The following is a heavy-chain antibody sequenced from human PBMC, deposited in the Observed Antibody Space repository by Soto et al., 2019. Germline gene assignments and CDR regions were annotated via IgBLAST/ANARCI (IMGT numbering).Heavy chain of an antibody. J-gene: IGHJ5*02. CDR2: ISYDGSNK. CDR1: GFPFSIYA. CDR3: ARPYDSSGYYYWGWFDP. Sequence: LRLSCAASGFPFSIYAMHWVRQAPGKGLEWVAVISYDGSNKYYADSVKGRFTISRDNSKNTLYLQMNSLRAEDTAVYYCARPYDSSGYYYWGWFDPWGQGTRVTVSS. V-gene: IGHV3-30-3*01. D-gene: IGHD3-22*01.